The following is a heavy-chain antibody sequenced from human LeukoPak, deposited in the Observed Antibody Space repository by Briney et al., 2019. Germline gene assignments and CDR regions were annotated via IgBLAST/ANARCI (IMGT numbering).Heavy chain of an antibody. CDR2: INPNSGGT. CDR3: ARVADYNGAFDI. D-gene: IGHD4-11*01. CDR1: GYTFTGYY. Sequence: ASVKVSCKASGYTFTGYYMHWVRQAPGQGLEWMGRINPNSGGTNYAQKLQGRVTMTTDTSTSTAYMELRSLRSDDTAVYYCARVADYNGAFDIWGQGTMVTVSS. J-gene: IGHJ3*02. V-gene: IGHV1-2*06.